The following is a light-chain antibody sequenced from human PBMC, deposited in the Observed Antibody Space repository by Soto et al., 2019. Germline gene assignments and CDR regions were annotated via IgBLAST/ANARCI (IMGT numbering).Light chain of an antibody. J-gene: IGLJ2*01. V-gene: IGLV2-18*01. CDR2: EVS. CDR1: SSDVGSYNR. Sequence: QSVLTQPPSVSGSPGQSVTISCTGTSSDVGSYNRVSWYQQPPGTAPKLMIYEVSNRPSGVPDRFSGSKSGNTASLTISGLQAEDEAGYDCNLYISSSTLVLGSGT. CDR3: NLYISSSTLV.